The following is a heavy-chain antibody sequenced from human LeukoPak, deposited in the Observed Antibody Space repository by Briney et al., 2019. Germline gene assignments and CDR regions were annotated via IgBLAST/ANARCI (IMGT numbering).Heavy chain of an antibody. CDR1: GFSLRTTGVG. J-gene: IGHJ4*02. Sequence: SGPTLVKPTQTLTLTCTFSGFSLRTTGVGVGWIRQPPGKALEWLALIFWNDDKRYSPSLQSRLTITKDTSEHQVVLTMTNMDPVDTGTYYCVHSWELDPFDFWGQGTLVTVSS. V-gene: IGHV2-5*01. CDR3: VHSWELDPFDF. D-gene: IGHD1-7*01. CDR2: IFWNDDK.